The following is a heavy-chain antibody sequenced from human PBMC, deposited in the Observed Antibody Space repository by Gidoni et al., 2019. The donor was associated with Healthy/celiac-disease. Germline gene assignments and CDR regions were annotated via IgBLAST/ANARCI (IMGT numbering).Heavy chain of an antibody. Sequence: QVQLVESGGGVVQPGRSLRLSCAASGFTFSSYGMHWVRQASGKGLGWVAVISYGESNKYYADSVKGRFTISRDNSKNTLHLQMNSLRAEDTAVYYCAKDFSRNYGLFDYWGQGTLVTVSS. D-gene: IGHD1-7*01. CDR1: GFTFSSYG. J-gene: IGHJ4*02. CDR2: ISYGESNK. V-gene: IGHV3-30*18. CDR3: AKDFSRNYGLFDY.